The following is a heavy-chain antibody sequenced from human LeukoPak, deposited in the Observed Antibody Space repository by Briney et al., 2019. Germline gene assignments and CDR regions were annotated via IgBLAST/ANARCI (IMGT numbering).Heavy chain of an antibody. Sequence: PGGSLRLSCAASGFTFSNAWMSWVRQAPGKGLERVGRIKSKTDGGTTDYAAPVKGRFTISRDDSKNTLYLQMNSLKTEDTAVYYCAKDLCGGDCYSGNTFDYWGQGTLVTVSS. CDR3: AKDLCGGDCYSGNTFDY. V-gene: IGHV3-15*01. CDR2: IKSKTDGGTT. D-gene: IGHD2-21*01. CDR1: GFTFSNAW. J-gene: IGHJ4*02.